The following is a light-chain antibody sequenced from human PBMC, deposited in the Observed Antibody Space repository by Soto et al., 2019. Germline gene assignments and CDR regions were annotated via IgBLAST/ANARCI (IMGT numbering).Light chain of an antibody. V-gene: IGLV1-47*01. CDR1: SSNIGSNY. CDR2: KDN. Sequence: QSVLTQPPSASGTPGQWITISCSGSSSNIGSNYVYWYQQLPGTAPKLLIYKDNQRPSGVPDRFSGSKSGTSASLAISGLRSEDEADYYCAAWDDSLRVVFGGGTQLTVL. J-gene: IGLJ2*01. CDR3: AAWDDSLRVV.